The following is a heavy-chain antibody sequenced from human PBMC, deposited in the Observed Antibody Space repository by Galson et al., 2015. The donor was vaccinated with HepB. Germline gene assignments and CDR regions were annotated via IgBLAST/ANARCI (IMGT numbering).Heavy chain of an antibody. CDR2: IRSKAYGGTT. CDR3: TRGRAARTRPYYFDY. D-gene: IGHD2-15*01. J-gene: IGHJ4*02. V-gene: IGHV3-49*03. CDR1: GFTFGDYA. Sequence: SLRLSCAASGFTFGDYAMSWFRQAPGKGLEWVGFIRSKAYGGTTEYAASVKGRFTISRDDSKSIAYLQMNSLKIEDTAVYYCTRGRAARTRPYYFDYWGQGTLVTVSS.